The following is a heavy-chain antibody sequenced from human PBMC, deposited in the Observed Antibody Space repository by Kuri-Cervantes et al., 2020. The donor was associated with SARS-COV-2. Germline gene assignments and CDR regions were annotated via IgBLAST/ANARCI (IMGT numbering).Heavy chain of an antibody. CDR3: AKDRLPRICGGSSYWD. V-gene: IGHV3-43*01. CDR2: ISWDGGST. Sequence: GESLKILCAAFGFNFDDYTMPWVRQALGKGPEWVSLISWDGGSTYYADAVKGRFTISRNNSKNSLYLQMNSLRTDETALYYCAKDRLPRICGGSSYWDWGKGTTVTVSS. J-gene: IGHJ6*04. D-gene: IGHD2-15*01. CDR1: GFNFDDYT.